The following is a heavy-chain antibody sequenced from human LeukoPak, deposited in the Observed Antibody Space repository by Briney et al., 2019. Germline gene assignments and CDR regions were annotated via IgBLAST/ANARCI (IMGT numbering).Heavy chain of an antibody. CDR3: ARGRIPGTTGLSSYYMDV. D-gene: IGHD1-7*01. CDR2: MNPNSGNT. Sequence: ASVKVSCKASGYTFTSYDINWVRQATGQGLEWMGWMNPNSGNTGYAQKFQGRVTITRNTSISTAYMELSSLRSGDTAVYYCARGRIPGTTGLSSYYMDVWGKGTTVTVSS. CDR1: GYTFTSYD. J-gene: IGHJ6*03. V-gene: IGHV1-8*03.